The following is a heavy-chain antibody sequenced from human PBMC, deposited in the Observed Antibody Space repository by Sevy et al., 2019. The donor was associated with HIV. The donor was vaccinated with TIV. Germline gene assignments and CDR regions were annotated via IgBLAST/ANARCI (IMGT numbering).Heavy chain of an antibody. V-gene: IGHV1-18*01. CDR3: ARDNSRWFGELYQYY. J-gene: IGHJ4*02. CDR2: ISAYNGNT. Sequence: ASVKVSCKASGYTFTSYGISWVRQAPGQGLEWMGWISAYNGNTNYAQKLQGRVTMTTDTSTSTAYMELRSLRSDDTAVYYCARDNSRWFGELYQYYWGQRTLVTVSS. D-gene: IGHD3-10*01. CDR1: GYTFTSYG.